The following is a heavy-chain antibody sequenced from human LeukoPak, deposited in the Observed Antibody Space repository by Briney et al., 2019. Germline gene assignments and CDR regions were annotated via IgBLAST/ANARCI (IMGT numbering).Heavy chain of an antibody. CDR3: ARHYDTSGYYLHDY. CDR1: GYTFTIYG. V-gene: IGHV1-18*01. Sequence: GASVKVSCKASGYTFTIYGISWVRQAPGQGLEWMGWISAYNGNTDYAQKLQGRVTMTTDTSTSTAYMELRSLRSDDTAVYYCARHYDTSGYYLHDYWGQGTLVTVSS. J-gene: IGHJ4*02. CDR2: ISAYNGNT. D-gene: IGHD3-22*01.